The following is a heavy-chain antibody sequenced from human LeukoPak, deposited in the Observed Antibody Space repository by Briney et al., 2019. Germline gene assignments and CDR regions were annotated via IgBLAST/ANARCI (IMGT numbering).Heavy chain of an antibody. D-gene: IGHD2-15*01. J-gene: IGHJ6*02. CDR1: GFTFSSYG. V-gene: IGHV3-33*01. CDR2: IWYDGSNK. CDR3: ARDILVVVAATPPYYYGMDV. Sequence: PGGSLRLSCAASGFTFSSYGMHWVRQAPGKGLEWVAVIWYDGSNKYYADSVKGRFTISRDNSKNTLYLQMNSLRAEDTAVYYCARDILVVVAATPPYYYGMDVWGQGTTVTVSS.